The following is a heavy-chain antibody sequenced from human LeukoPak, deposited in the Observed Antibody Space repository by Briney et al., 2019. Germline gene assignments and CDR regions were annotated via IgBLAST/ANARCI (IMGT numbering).Heavy chain of an antibody. CDR1: GGSISSGGYY. D-gene: IGHD2-8*01. CDR3: ARGYCTNGVCYIGGSEGNAFDI. CDR2: IYHSGST. V-gene: IGHV4-30-2*01. Sequence: SETLSLTCTVSGGSISSGGYYWSWIRQPPGTGLEWIGYIYHSGSTYYNPSLKSRVTISVDRSKNQFSLKLSSVTAADTAVYYCARGYCTNGVCYIGGSEGNAFDIWGQGTMVTVSS. J-gene: IGHJ3*02.